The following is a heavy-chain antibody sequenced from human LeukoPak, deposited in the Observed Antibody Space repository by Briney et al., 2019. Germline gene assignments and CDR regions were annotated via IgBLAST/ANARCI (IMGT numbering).Heavy chain of an antibody. J-gene: IGHJ3*02. D-gene: IGHD5-12*01. CDR2: IYHSGDT. CDR1: GDSITTSNW. CDR3: ARDRGGRGRLDAFDI. Sequence: PSGTLSLTCAVSGDSITTSNWWIWVRQPPGEGLEWIGEIYHSGDTNYSPSLKSRVTISLDKSTNQFSLRLRSVTAADTAVYYCARDRGGRGRLDAFDIWGQGTMVTVSS. V-gene: IGHV4-4*02.